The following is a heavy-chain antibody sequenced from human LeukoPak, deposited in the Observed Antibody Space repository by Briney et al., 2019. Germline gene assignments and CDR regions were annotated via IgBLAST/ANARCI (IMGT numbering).Heavy chain of an antibody. CDR1: GFTFSSNA. Sequence: GGSLRLSCAASGFTFSSNAMSWVRQAGGKGLEWVSAISGSGGKTFYADSVKGRFTISRDNSKNTLYLQMNSLKTEDTAVYFCTTLTPRKGEDFDYWGQGTLVTVSS. J-gene: IGHJ4*02. D-gene: IGHD3-16*01. CDR3: TTLTPRKGEDFDY. V-gene: IGHV3-23*01. CDR2: ISGSGGKT.